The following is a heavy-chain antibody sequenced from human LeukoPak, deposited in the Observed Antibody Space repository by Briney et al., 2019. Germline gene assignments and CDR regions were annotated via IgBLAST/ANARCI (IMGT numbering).Heavy chain of an antibody. J-gene: IGHJ5*02. V-gene: IGHV4-59*01. D-gene: IGHD2-15*01. CDR1: GGSISSYY. Sequence: SETLSLTCTVSGGSISSYYWSWIRQPPGKGLEWIGYIYHSGSTNYNPSLKSRVTISVDTSKNQFSLNLSSVAAADTALYYCARDTVVVGAWFDPWGQGTLVTVSS. CDR3: ARDTVVVGAWFDP. CDR2: IYHSGST.